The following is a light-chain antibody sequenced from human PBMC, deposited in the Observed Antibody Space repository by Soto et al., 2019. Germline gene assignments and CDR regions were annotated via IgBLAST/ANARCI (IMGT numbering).Light chain of an antibody. Sequence: QSVLTQPASLSGSPGQSITISCTGTSSDIGGYNYVSWYQQHPGKAPKLMIHDVSNRPSGVSNRFSGSKSGNTASLTISGLQAEDEADYYCSSYRASSTTHDVFGTGTKLTVL. CDR3: SSYRASSTTHDV. V-gene: IGLV2-14*03. CDR2: DVS. J-gene: IGLJ1*01. CDR1: SSDIGGYNY.